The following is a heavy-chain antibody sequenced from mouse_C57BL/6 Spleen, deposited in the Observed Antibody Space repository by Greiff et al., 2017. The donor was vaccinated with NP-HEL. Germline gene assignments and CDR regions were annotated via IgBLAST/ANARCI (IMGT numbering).Heavy chain of an antibody. V-gene: IGHV1-82*01. J-gene: IGHJ4*01. CDR1: GYAFSSSW. Sequence: QVQLKESGPELVKPGASVKISCKASGYAFSSSWMNWVKQRPGKGLEWIGRIYPGDGDTNYNGKFKGKATLTADKSSSTAYMQLSSLTSEDSAVYFCARDGVALYAMDYWGQGTSVTVSS. CDR2: IYPGDGDT. D-gene: IGHD1-1*02. CDR3: ARDGVALYAMDY.